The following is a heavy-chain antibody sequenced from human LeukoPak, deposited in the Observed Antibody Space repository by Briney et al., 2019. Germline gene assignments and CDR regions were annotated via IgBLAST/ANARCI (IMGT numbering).Heavy chain of an antibody. Sequence: IPSETLSLTCTVSGYSISSGSYWAWIRQPPGKGLEWFGSIYQSGSTYYNPSLKSRVTISVDTSKNQFSLRLNSVTAADTAVYYCARARNYHGTTTYYQYYFDSWGLGILVTVSS. J-gene: IGHJ4*02. V-gene: IGHV4-38-2*02. CDR2: IYQSGST. D-gene: IGHD3-22*01. CDR3: ARARNYHGTTTYYQYYFDS. CDR1: GYSISSGSY.